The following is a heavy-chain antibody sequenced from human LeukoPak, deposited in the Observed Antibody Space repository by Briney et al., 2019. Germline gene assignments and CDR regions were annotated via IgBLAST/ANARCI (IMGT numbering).Heavy chain of an antibody. J-gene: IGHJ4*02. Sequence: GGSLRLSCAASGFTVSSNYMTWVRQAPGKGLEWVSVIYSGGSTYYADSVKGRFTISRDNSKNTLYLQMNSLRAEDTAVYYCARVLWELLGRGGSYCFDYWGQGTLVTVSS. CDR3: ARVLWELLGRGGSYCFDY. CDR1: GFTVSSNY. CDR2: IYSGGST. D-gene: IGHD1-26*01. V-gene: IGHV3-53*01.